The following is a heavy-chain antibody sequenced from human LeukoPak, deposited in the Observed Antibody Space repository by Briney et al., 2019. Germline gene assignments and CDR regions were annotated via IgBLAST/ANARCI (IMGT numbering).Heavy chain of an antibody. CDR3: ARGDDSSGQGY. Sequence: TSETLSLTCTVSGSSISNYYWTWIRQPAGKGLEWIGRIHTSGSTNYNPSLKSRVTMSVDTSKNQFSLKLSSVTAADTAVYYCARGDDSSGQGYWGQGTLVTVSS. CDR1: GSSISNYY. D-gene: IGHD3-22*01. CDR2: IHTSGST. V-gene: IGHV4-4*07. J-gene: IGHJ4*02.